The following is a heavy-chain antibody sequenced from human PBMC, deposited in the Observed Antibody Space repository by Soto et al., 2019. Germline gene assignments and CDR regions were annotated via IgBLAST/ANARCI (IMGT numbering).Heavy chain of an antibody. CDR2: MNQDGSEK. J-gene: IGHJ4*02. CDR3: ARDYYRSGDY. V-gene: IGHV3-7*01. CDR1: AFTFSSYW. D-gene: IGHD3-10*01. Sequence: EVQLVESGGGLVQPGGSLRLSCAASAFTFSSYWMGGVRQAPGKGLEWVATMNQDGSEKYYVDSVKGRFSISRDNAKNSLTLQMNSLRAEDTAVYYCARDYYRSGDYWGQGTLVTVSS.